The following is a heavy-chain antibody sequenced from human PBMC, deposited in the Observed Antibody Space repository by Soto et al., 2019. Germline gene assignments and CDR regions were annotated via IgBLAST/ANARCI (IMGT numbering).Heavy chain of an antibody. V-gene: IGHV4-61*01. CDR1: GGSGSSGSYY. CDR2: IYYSGST. Sequence: SETLSLSCTVSGGSGSSGSYYRSGIRQPPGKGLEWIGYIYYSGSTNYNPSLKSRVTISVDTSKNQFSLKLSSVTAADTAVYYCAREFAGTTMVYFDYWGHGTPVEVS. J-gene: IGHJ4*01. CDR3: AREFAGTTMVYFDY. D-gene: IGHD1-7*01.